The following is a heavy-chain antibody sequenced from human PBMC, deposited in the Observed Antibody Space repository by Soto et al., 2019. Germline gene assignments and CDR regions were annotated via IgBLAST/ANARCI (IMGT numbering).Heavy chain of an antibody. CDR1: GGTFSSYA. V-gene: IGHV1-69*01. CDR2: IIPIFGTA. Sequence: QVQLVQSGAEVKKPGSSVKVSCKASGGTFSSYAISWVRQAPGQGLEWMGGIIPIFGTANYAQKFQGRVTITADESTSTAYMELSSLRSEDTAVYYCATPADYSGSYYVYYFQHWGQGTLVTVSS. J-gene: IGHJ1*01. CDR3: ATPADYSGSYYVYYFQH. D-gene: IGHD1-26*01.